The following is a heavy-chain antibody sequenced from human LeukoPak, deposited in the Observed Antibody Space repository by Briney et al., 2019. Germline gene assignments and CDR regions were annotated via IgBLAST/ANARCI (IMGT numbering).Heavy chain of an antibody. CDR1: GYSISSGYY. Sequence: PSETLSLTCTVSGYSISSGYYWGWIRQPPGKGLEWIGSIYHSGSTYYNPSLKSRVTISVDTSKNQFSLKLSSVTAADTAVYYCARDGEDYYGSGSYFTPFFDYWGQGTLVTVSS. CDR2: IYHSGST. V-gene: IGHV4-38-2*02. CDR3: ARDGEDYYGSGSYFTPFFDY. D-gene: IGHD3-10*01. J-gene: IGHJ4*02.